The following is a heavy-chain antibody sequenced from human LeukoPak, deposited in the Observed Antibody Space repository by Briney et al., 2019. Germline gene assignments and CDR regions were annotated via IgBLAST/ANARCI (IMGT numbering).Heavy chain of an antibody. CDR1: GYSISSGYY. D-gene: IGHD6-19*01. V-gene: IGHV4-38-2*02. CDR3: ARIAVVKDAFDI. CDR2: IYHSGST. Sequence: SETLSLTCTVSGYSISSGYYWGWIRQPPGKGLEWIGSIYHSGSTYYNPSLKSRVTISVDTSKNQFSLKLSSVTAADTAVYYCARIAVVKDAFDIWGQGTMVTVSS. J-gene: IGHJ3*02.